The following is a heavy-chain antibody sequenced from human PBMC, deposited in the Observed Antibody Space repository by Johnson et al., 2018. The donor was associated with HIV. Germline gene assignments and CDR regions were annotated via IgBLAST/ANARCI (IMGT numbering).Heavy chain of an antibody. Sequence: VQLVESGGGLVQPGGSLRLSCADSGFTFSGFWMHWVRQAPGKGLVWVSRINSDGSSTSYADSVKGRFTISRDNAKNTLYLQMNSLRAEDTAVYYCARAPGAGDAFDIWGQGTMVTVSS. D-gene: IGHD7-27*01. V-gene: IGHV3-74*01. J-gene: IGHJ3*02. CDR2: INSDGSST. CDR1: GFTFSGFW. CDR3: ARAPGAGDAFDI.